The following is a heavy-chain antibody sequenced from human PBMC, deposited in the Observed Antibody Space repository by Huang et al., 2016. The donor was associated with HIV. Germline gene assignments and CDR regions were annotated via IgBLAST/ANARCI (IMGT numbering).Heavy chain of an antibody. V-gene: IGHV1-69*13. J-gene: IGHJ3*02. Sequence: QVQLVQSGAEVKKPGSSVKVSCKASGGTFSSYAISWVRQAPGQGLEWMGGGIPIFGTANYAQKFQGRVTITADESTSTAFMELRSLRSEDTAVYYCASHYYDSSGYFRGAFDIWGQGTMVTVSS. CDR3: ASHYYDSSGYFRGAFDI. CDR1: GGTFSSYA. CDR2: GIPIFGTA. D-gene: IGHD3-22*01.